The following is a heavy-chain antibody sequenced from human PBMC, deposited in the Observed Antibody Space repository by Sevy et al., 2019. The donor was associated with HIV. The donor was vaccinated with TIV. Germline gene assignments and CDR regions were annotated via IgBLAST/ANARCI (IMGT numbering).Heavy chain of an antibody. CDR3: AILGTYYYDGSGYYYQVPSDY. D-gene: IGHD3-22*01. Sequence: GGSLRLSCAASGFTFSSYIMNWVRQAPGKGLEWVSSISSSNNYIYYADSLKGRFTISRDNAKNSLYLQMNSLRAEYTAVNYCAILGTYYYDGSGYYYQVPSDYWGQGTLVTVSS. V-gene: IGHV3-21*04. CDR1: GFTFSSYI. J-gene: IGHJ4*02. CDR2: ISSSNNYI.